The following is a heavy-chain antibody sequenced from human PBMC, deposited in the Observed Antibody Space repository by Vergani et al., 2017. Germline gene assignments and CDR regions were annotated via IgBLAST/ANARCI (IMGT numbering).Heavy chain of an antibody. Sequence: QVQLQESGPGLVKPSQTLSLTCIVSGGSISSGDYYWSWIRQPPGKGLEWIGFIYFTGSTYYKPSLKSRVTMSVDTSKNQFSLKLNSVTAADTAVYYCARHGGNYNGFFDDWGQGIRVTVSS. J-gene: IGHJ4*02. CDR1: GGSISSGDYY. CDR3: ARHGGNYNGFFDD. V-gene: IGHV4-30-4*08. CDR2: IYFTGST. D-gene: IGHD4-23*01.